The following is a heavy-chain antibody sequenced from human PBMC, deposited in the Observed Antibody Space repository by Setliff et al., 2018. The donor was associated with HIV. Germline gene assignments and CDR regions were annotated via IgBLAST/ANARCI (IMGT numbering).Heavy chain of an antibody. CDR3: ATALYSSGWYGVLQRWFDP. Sequence: ASVKVSCKVSGYTLTELSMHWVRQAPGKGLEWMGGFDPEDGETIYAQKFQGRVTMTEDTSTDTACMELSSLRSEDTAVYYCATALYSSGWYGVLQRWFDPWGQGTLVTVSS. V-gene: IGHV1-24*01. D-gene: IGHD6-19*01. CDR1: GYTLTELS. CDR2: FDPEDGET. J-gene: IGHJ5*02.